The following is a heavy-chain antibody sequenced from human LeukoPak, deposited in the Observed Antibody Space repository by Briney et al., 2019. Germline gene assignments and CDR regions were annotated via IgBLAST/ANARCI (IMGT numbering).Heavy chain of an antibody. V-gene: IGHV4-59*12. D-gene: IGHD6-13*01. CDR2: IHYSDST. CDR1: GGSISSYY. CDR3: AREGQQLVLDY. Sequence: SETLSLTCTVSGGSISSYYWSWIRKPPGKGLEWIGYIHYSDSTNYNPSLKSRVTISVDTSKNQFSLKLSSVTAADTAVYYCAREGQQLVLDYWGQGTLVTVSS. J-gene: IGHJ4*02.